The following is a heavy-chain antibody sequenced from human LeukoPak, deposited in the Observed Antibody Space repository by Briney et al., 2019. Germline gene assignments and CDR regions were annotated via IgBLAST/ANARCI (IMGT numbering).Heavy chain of an antibody. CDR2: IKQDRSEK. J-gene: IGHJ4*02. D-gene: IGHD6-13*01. V-gene: IGHV3-7*01. CDR1: GFSFSTYW. CDR3: AREAIIAAAGPDGDYFDY. Sequence: QPGGSLRLSCAASGFSFSTYWMTWVRQAPGKGLEWVANIKQDRSEKYYVDSVKGRFTISRDNAKNSLYLQMNSLRAEDTAVYYCAREAIIAAAGPDGDYFDYWGQGTLVTVSS.